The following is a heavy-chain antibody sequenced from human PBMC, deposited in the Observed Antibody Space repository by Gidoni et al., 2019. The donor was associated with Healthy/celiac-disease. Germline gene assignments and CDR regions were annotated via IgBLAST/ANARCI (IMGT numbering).Heavy chain of an antibody. CDR1: GGSISSGDYY. V-gene: IGHV4-30-4*01. D-gene: IGHD3-10*01. CDR3: ARTLWFGELLSYFDD. CDR2: IYYSGST. J-gene: IGHJ4*02. Sequence: QVQLQESGPGLVKPSQTLSLTCTVSGGSISSGDYYWSWIRQPPGKGLEWIGYIYYSGSTYYNPSLKSRVTISVDTSKNQFSLKLSSVTAADTAVYYCARTLWFGELLSYFDDWGQGTLVTVSS.